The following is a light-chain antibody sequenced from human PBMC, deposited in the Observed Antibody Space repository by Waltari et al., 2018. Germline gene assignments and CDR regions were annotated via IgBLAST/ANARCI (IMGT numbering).Light chain of an antibody. Sequence: QSALTQPRSVSGSPGQSVTISCTGTSSDIGAYDYVSWYQQNPGNPPKRIIYDVTDRPSVVPYRSSGSKSGNAASLTISGLQAEDEADYYCCSYAGSYTYVFGTGTKVTVL. CDR3: CSYAGSYTYV. V-gene: IGLV2-11*01. CDR2: DVT. J-gene: IGLJ1*01. CDR1: SSDIGAYDY.